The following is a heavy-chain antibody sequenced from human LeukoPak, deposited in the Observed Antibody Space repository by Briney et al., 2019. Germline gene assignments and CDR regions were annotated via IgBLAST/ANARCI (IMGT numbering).Heavy chain of an antibody. Sequence: GGSLRLSCAASGFTFSSYAMSWVRQAPGKGLEWVSTISGRGDSAYYADSEKGRFTISRDNSKNTLFLQMNSLRAEDTAVYYCAKSITTMTTGGAFDIWGQGTMVTVSS. V-gene: IGHV3-23*01. CDR1: GFTFSSYA. D-gene: IGHD4-17*01. CDR3: AKSITTMTTGGAFDI. CDR2: ISGRGDSA. J-gene: IGHJ3*02.